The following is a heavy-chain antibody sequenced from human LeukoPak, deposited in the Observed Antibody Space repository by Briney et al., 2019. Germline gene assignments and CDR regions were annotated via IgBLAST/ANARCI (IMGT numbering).Heavy chain of an antibody. CDR3: ARDTYFDTTPLDY. Sequence: ASVKVSCKASGYTFTSYGISWVRQAPGQGLEWMGWISAYNGNTNYAQKLQGRVTLTTDKSTNTAYMELRSLRSDDTAVYYCARDTYFDTTPLDYWGQGTLVTVSS. V-gene: IGHV1-18*01. CDR1: GYTFTSYG. CDR2: ISAYNGNT. J-gene: IGHJ4*02. D-gene: IGHD3-22*01.